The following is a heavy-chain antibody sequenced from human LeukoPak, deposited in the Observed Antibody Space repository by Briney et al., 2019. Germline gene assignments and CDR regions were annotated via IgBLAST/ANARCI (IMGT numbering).Heavy chain of an antibody. CDR3: ARRGSGYSFDY. D-gene: IGHD6-19*01. Sequence: QVQLQESGPGLVKPSDTLSLTCVVSGYSISSNNWWGLIRQPPGKGLEWIAYIYYTGGVAYYSPSLTSRATVSVDTTKDQFSLKVTSVTAVDAAVYYCARRGSGYSFDYWGQGTLVTVSS. V-gene: IGHV4-28*01. CDR2: IYYTGGVA. J-gene: IGHJ4*02. CDR1: GYSISSNNW.